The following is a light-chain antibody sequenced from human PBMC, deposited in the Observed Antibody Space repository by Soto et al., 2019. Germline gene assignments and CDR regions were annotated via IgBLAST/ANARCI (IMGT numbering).Light chain of an antibody. CDR3: QQYNGSPPWT. CDR1: QSVNRN. V-gene: IGKV3-15*01. CDR2: GAS. Sequence: EIVMTQSPATLSVSPGERATLSCRASQSVNRNLAWYQQKCGQAPRLLIYGASTRATGVPARFSGSGSGTEFTLTISSLQSEDFAHYYCQQYNGSPPWTFGQGTRVEIK. J-gene: IGKJ1*01.